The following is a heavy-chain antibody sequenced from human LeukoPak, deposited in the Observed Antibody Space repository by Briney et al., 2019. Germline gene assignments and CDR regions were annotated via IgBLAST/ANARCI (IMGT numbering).Heavy chain of an antibody. D-gene: IGHD4-17*01. J-gene: IGHJ3*02. CDR1: GYTFTSYY. Sequence: ASVKVSCKASGYTFTSYYMHWVRQAPGQGLEWMGIINPSGGSTSYAQKFQGRVTMTRDMSTSTVYMELSSLRSEDTAVYYCASEKRQNYGALRGGAFDIWGQGTMVTVSS. CDR2: INPSGGST. CDR3: ASEKRQNYGALRGGAFDI. V-gene: IGHV1-46*01.